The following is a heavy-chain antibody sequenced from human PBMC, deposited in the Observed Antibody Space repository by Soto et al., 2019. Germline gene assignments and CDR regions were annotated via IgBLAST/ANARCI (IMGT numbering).Heavy chain of an antibody. D-gene: IGHD6-13*01. CDR1: GGSFSGYY. Sequence: SETLSLTCAVYGGSFSGYYGSWICQPPGKGLEWIGEINHSGSTYYNPSLKSRVTISVDTSKNQFSLKLSSVTAADTAVYYCARHGSSSPSWGYYYYYGMDVWGQGTTVTVSS. CDR2: INHSGST. J-gene: IGHJ6*02. V-gene: IGHV4-34*01. CDR3: ARHGSSSPSWGYYYYYGMDV.